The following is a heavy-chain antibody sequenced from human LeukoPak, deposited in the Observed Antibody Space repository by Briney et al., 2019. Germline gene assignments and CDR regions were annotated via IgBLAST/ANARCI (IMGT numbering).Heavy chain of an antibody. D-gene: IGHD3-22*01. V-gene: IGHV4-39*01. Sequence: KPSETLSLTCTVSGGSISSSNYYWGWIRQPPGKGLEWIGSIFYSGSTYYNPSLESRLTMSVDTAKNQFYLKLSSVTAADTAVYYCARQGGITTVEVVRYYFDYWGQGILVTVSS. J-gene: IGHJ4*02. CDR1: GGSISSSNYY. CDR2: IFYSGST. CDR3: ARQGGITTVEVVRYYFDY.